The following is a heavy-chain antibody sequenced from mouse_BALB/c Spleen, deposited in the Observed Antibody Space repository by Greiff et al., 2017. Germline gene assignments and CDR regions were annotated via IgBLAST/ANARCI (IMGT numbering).Heavy chain of an antibody. CDR2: ISSGSSTI. Sequence: EVMLVESGGGLVQPGGSRKLSCAASGFTFSSFGMHWVRQAPEKGLEWVAYISSGSSTIYYADTVKGRFTISRDNPKNTLFLQMTSLRSEDTAMYYCARSGIRAYYFDYWGQGTTLTVSS. V-gene: IGHV5-17*02. J-gene: IGHJ2*01. CDR1: GFTFSSFG. D-gene: IGHD5-2*01. CDR3: ARSGIRAYYFDY.